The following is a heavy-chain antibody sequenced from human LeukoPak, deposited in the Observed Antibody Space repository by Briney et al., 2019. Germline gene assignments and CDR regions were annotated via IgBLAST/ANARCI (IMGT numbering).Heavy chain of an antibody. CDR1: GFTFSTYW. CDR3: TRDEPSGSYYPVGC. J-gene: IGHJ4*02. CDR2: INGDGSST. Sequence: GGSLRLSCAASGFTFSTYWMHWVRQAPGKGLVWVSRINGDGSSTDYADSVKGRFTISRDNAKNTLYLQMNSLRAEDMAVYYCTRDEPSGSYYPVGCWGQGTLVTVSS. V-gene: IGHV3-74*01. D-gene: IGHD1-26*01.